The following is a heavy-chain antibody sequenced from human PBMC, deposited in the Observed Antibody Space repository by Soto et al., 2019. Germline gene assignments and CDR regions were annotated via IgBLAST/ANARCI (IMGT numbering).Heavy chain of an antibody. CDR3: ASRHCSAGSCHKTAFDP. D-gene: IGHD2-15*01. Sequence: KTLALTYTVAGSSLSSISYYWGWIRPPPGKGLEWVGIIFFTGNIYYNPSLKSRVTISVDTSRNQFSLRVNSVTAADTAVYYWASRHCSAGSCHKTAFDPWWQVGQVTVSS. J-gene: IGHJ5*02. V-gene: IGHV4-39*01. CDR1: GSSLSSISYY. CDR2: IFFTGNI.